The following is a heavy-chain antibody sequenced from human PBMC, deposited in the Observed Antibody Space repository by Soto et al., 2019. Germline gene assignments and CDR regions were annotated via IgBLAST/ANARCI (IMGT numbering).Heavy chain of an antibody. J-gene: IGHJ4*02. CDR3: ARETVVGATRPTDYFDY. V-gene: IGHV3-30-3*01. D-gene: IGHD1-26*01. CDR1: GFTFSSYA. CDR2: ISYDGSNK. Sequence: QVQLVESGGGVVQPGRSLRLSCAASGFTFSSYAMHWVRQAPGKGLEWVAVISYDGSNKYYADSVKGRFTISRDNSKNTLYLQMNSLRAEDTAVYYCARETVVGATRPTDYFDYWGQGTLVTVSS.